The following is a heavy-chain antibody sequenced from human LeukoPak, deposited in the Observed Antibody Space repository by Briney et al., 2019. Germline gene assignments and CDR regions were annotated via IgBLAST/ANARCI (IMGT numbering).Heavy chain of an antibody. CDR2: IRSKAFGETK. CDR3: AREVQHGDFYIPFGY. V-gene: IGHV3-49*03. Sequence: PGGSLRLSCSASGFIFGDYAVSWFRQAPGKGLEWVSFIRSKAFGETKGYAASVKGRFTISRDDSKSIAYLQVNSLEIEDSAVYYCAREVQHGDFYIPFGYWGQGTLITVSS. D-gene: IGHD2-21*02. J-gene: IGHJ4*02. CDR1: GFIFGDYA.